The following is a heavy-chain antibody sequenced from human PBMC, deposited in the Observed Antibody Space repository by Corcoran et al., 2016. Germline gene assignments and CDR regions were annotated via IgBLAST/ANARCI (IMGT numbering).Heavy chain of an antibody. V-gene: IGHV1-69*01. CDR2: IIPIFGTA. J-gene: IGHJ6*02. CDR1: GGTFSSYA. CDR3: ARSLRFLEWPPGGPPPYYYYYYGMDV. D-gene: IGHD3-3*01. Sequence: QVQLVQSGAEVKKPGSSVKVSCKASGGTFSSYAISWVRQAPGQGLEWMGGIIPIFGTANYAQKFQGRVTITADESTSTAYMELSSLRSEDTAGRYGARSLRFLEWPPGGPPPYYYYYYGMDVWGQGTTVTVSS.